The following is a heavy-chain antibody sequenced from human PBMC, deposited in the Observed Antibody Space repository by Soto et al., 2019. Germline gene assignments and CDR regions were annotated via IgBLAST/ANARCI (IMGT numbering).Heavy chain of an antibody. V-gene: IGHV3-15*07. D-gene: IGHD3-22*01. CDR3: TLDQGPSSYYYDSSGYYAHY. CDR1: SFTFSNAW. J-gene: IGHJ4*02. Sequence: SLRLSCAASSFTFSNAWMNWVRQAPGKGLEWVSRIKSKTDGGTTDYAAPEKGRFTISRDDSKNTLYLQMNSLKTEDTAVYYCTLDQGPSSYYYDSSGYYAHYWGQGTLVTVSS. CDR2: IKSKTDGGTT.